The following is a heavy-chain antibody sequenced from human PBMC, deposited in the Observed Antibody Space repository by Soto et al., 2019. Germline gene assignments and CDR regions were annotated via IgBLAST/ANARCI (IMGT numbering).Heavy chain of an antibody. V-gene: IGHV3-30*18. CDR1: GFTFTTYG. Sequence: QVQLVESGGGVVQPGRFLRLSCAASGFTFTTYGIHWVRQAPGKGLEWVAVISSDGSKNYFADSVRGRFTISRDNSKNTVYLQINNVRAEDTAVYYCAKERMGYYYGLDVWGQGTTVVVSS. CDR2: ISSDGSKN. D-gene: IGHD6-13*01. J-gene: IGHJ6*02. CDR3: AKERMGYYYGLDV.